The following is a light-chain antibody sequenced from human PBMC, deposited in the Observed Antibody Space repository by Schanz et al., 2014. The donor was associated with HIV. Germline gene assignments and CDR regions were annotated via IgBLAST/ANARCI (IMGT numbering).Light chain of an antibody. CDR3: SSFRSNTTWV. CDR2: DVS. Sequence: QSALTQPASVSGSPGQSISISCTGTSGDVGSYNYVSWYQQHPGKAPKLMIYDVSNRPSGVSSRFSGSKSGSTASLTISGLQAEDEADYYCSSFRSNTTWVFGGGTKLTVL. CDR1: SGDVGSYNY. V-gene: IGLV2-14*03. J-gene: IGLJ3*02.